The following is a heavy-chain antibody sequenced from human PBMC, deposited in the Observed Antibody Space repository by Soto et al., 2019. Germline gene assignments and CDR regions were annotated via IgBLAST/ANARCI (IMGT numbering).Heavy chain of an antibody. V-gene: IGHV3-23*01. J-gene: IGHJ4*02. Sequence: EVELLESGGGLVQPGGSLRLSCAASGFTFSSFSMTWVRQAPGKGLEWVSGISGSGGTTNYADSVKDRFTISRDNSKSTLFLQMHSLRAEDTAVYYCAKYGRDSSAWHADYGGQATLVTVSS. CDR3: AKYGRDSSAWHADY. CDR1: GFTFSSFS. CDR2: ISGSGGTT. D-gene: IGHD3-22*01.